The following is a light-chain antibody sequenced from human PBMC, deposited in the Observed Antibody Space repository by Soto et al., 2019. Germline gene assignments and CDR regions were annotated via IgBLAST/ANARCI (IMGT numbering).Light chain of an antibody. CDR2: RNN. CDR1: SSNIGSNY. J-gene: IGLJ2*01. V-gene: IGLV1-47*01. CDR3: AAWDDSLSGVV. Sequence: QSVLTQPPSASGTPGQRVTISCSGSSSNIGSNYVFWYQHLPGTAPKLLIYRNNQRPSGVPDRFSGSKYGTSASLAISGLRSEDETDYYCAAWDDSLSGVVFGGGTKLTV.